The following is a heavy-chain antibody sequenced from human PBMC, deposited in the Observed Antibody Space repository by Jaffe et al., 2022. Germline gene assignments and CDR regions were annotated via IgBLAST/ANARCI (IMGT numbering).Heavy chain of an antibody. CDR3: ARVGFFEFGDYLYYFDY. D-gene: IGHD4-17*01. V-gene: IGHV1-8*01. CDR1: GYTFTSYD. Sequence: QVQLVQSGAEVKKPGASVKVSCKASGYTFTSYDINWVRQATGQGLEWMGWMNPNSGNTGYAQKFQGRVTMTRNTSISTAYMELSSLRSEDTAVYYCARVGFFEFGDYLYYFDYWGQGTLVTVSS. J-gene: IGHJ4*02. CDR2: MNPNSGNT.